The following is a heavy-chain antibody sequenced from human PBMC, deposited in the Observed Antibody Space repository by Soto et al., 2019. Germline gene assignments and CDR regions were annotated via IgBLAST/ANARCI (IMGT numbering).Heavy chain of an antibody. V-gene: IGHV3-30*18. Sequence: AGGSLRLSCAASGFTFSSYGMHWVRQAPGKGLEWVAVIPYDGSNKYYADSVKGRFTISRDNSKNTLYLQMNSLRAEDTAVYYCAKDNHMSYYDFWSGYLGPFLDYWGQGTLVTVSS. CDR1: GFTFSSYG. CDR3: AKDNHMSYYDFWSGYLGPFLDY. J-gene: IGHJ4*02. CDR2: IPYDGSNK. D-gene: IGHD3-3*01.